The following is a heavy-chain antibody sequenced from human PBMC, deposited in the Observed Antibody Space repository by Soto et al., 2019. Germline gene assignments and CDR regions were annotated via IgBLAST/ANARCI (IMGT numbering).Heavy chain of an antibody. J-gene: IGHJ6*02. CDR1: GGSISSGGYS. CDR2: IYHSGYT. V-gene: IGHV4-30-2*01. CDR3: ARAHYGDYGYGMDV. D-gene: IGHD4-17*01. Sequence: QLQLQESGSGLVKPSQTLSLTCAVSGGSISSGGYSWSWIRQPPGKGLEWIGYIYHSGYTYYNPSLKRRVALSVDRSKNHFSLKLTSVTAAVTAVYYCARAHYGDYGYGMDVWGQGTTVTVSS.